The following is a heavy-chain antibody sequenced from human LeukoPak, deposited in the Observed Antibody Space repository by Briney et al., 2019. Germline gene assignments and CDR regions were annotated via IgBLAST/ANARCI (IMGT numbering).Heavy chain of an antibody. Sequence: GGSLRLSCAASGFTFDNYGMSWVRQAPGKGLEWVSGIKWNGGSTGYADSVKGRFTISRDNAKNSLYLQMNSLRAEDTALYYCARSGYSYAYDAPFDYWGQGTLVTVSS. V-gene: IGHV3-20*04. CDR2: IKWNGGST. CDR1: GFTFDNYG. J-gene: IGHJ4*02. D-gene: IGHD5-18*01. CDR3: ARSGYSYAYDAPFDY.